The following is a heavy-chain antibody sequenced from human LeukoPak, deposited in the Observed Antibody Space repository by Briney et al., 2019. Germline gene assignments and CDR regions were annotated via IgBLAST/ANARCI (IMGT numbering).Heavy chain of an antibody. J-gene: IGHJ4*02. CDR1: GFRFSDYA. Sequence: GGSLRLSCAASGFRFSDYAMNWVRQAPGKGLEWVSLIIGSSGDTFYADSVKGRFTISRDNSKNTLFLQMNSLRAEDTALYYCAKGAYDYIEMGYVDYWGQGTLVTVSS. D-gene: IGHD5-12*01. CDR2: IIGSSGDT. V-gene: IGHV3-23*01. CDR3: AKGAYDYIEMGYVDY.